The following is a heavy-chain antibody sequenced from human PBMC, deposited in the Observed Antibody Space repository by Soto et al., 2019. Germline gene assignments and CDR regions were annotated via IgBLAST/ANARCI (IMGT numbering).Heavy chain of an antibody. J-gene: IGHJ6*03. D-gene: IGHD3-3*01. CDR1: GFIFSDYY. V-gene: IGHV3-11*01. Sequence: QVQLVESGGGLVKPGGSLRLSCAASGFIFSDYYMTWIRLTPGKGLEWVSDIGSSGSSENYADSVQGRFTISRDNAKATLYLDMNSLRVDDTAVYYCARDPTYGAVWSGPSDYYYMDVWGKGTTVIVS. CDR2: IGSSGSSE. CDR3: ARDPTYGAVWSGPSDYYYMDV.